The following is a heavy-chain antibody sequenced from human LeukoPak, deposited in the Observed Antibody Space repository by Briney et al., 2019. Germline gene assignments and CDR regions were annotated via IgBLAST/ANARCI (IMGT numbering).Heavy chain of an antibody. D-gene: IGHD5-18*01. CDR1: GYTFTSYY. Sequence: GASVKVSCKASGYTFTSYYMHWVRQAPGQGLEWMGIINPSGGSTSYAQKFQGRVTMTRDMSTSTVYMELSSLRSEDTAVYYCARTNLYGYSYGSSNYYMDVWGKGTTVTVSS. V-gene: IGHV1-46*01. CDR3: ARTNLYGYSYGSSNYYMDV. CDR2: INPSGGST. J-gene: IGHJ6*03.